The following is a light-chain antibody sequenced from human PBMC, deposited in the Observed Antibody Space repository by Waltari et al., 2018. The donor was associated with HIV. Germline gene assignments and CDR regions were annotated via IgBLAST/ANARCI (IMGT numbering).Light chain of an antibody. V-gene: IGLV2-14*03. J-gene: IGLJ2*01. CDR3: SSYTSSSTFVI. CDR1: SSDVGGYNY. CDR2: DVT. Sequence: QSALTQPASVSASPGQSITISCTGTSSDVGGYNYVSCYQQHPGKAPKLMLFDVTQRPSGVSNRFSGSKSGNTASLTISGLQAEDEADYYCSSYTSSSTFVIFGGGTKLTVL.